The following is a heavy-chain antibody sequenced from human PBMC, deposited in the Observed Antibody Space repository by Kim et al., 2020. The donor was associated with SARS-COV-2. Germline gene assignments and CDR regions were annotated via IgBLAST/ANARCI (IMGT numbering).Heavy chain of an antibody. J-gene: IGHJ3*02. CDR3: ATQLVVAGTLSGDAFDI. CDR1: GYTLTKLS. Sequence: ASVKVSCKVSGYTLTKLSMHWVRQAPGEGLEWMGGFDPEDGETIYAQKFQGRVTMTEDTSTDTAYMELSSLRSENTAVYYCATQLVVAGTLSGDAFDIWGQGTMVTVSS. CDR2: FDPEDGET. V-gene: IGHV1-24*01. D-gene: IGHD2-21*01.